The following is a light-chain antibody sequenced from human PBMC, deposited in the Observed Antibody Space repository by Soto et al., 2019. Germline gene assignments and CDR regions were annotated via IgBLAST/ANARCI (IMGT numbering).Light chain of an antibody. CDR3: TSFTTISTWV. J-gene: IGLJ3*02. V-gene: IGLV2-14*01. CDR1: SSDVGGYNY. Sequence: QSALTQPASVSGSPGQSITISCTGTSSDVGGYNYVSWFQQHPGKAPKLKIYEVSNRPSGVSNRFSGSKSGNTASLTISELHAEDEADHYCTSFTTISTWVFGGGTKLTVL. CDR2: EVS.